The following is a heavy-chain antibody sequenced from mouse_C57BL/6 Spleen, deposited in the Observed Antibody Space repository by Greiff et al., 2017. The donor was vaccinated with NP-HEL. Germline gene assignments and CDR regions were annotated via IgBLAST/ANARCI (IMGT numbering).Heavy chain of an antibody. CDR3: ARDGYAMDY. V-gene: IGHV1-69*01. Sequence: QVQLQQPGAELVMPGASVKLSCKASGYTFTSYWMHWVKQRPGQGLEWIGEIDPSSSYTNYNQKFKGKATLTVDKSSSTAYMQLSSLTSVDSAVYYGARDGYAMDYWGQGTSVTVSS. J-gene: IGHJ4*01. CDR1: GYTFTSYW. CDR2: IDPSSSYT.